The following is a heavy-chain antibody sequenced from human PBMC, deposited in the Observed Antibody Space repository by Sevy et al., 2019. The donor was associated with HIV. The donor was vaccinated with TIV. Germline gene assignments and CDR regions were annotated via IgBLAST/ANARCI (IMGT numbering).Heavy chain of an antibody. CDR2: IGTAAGVT. D-gene: IGHD2-21*01. V-gene: IGHV3-48*02. Sequence: GGSLRLSCAASGFTFNTYSLIWVRQTPGKGLEWISFIGTAAGVTYYADSVKGRFTISRDNAKNSLYLQMNSLRDEHTAVYYCARCPGHYSIDYWGQGTLVTVSS. J-gene: IGHJ4*02. CDR3: ARCPGHYSIDY. CDR1: GFTFNTYS.